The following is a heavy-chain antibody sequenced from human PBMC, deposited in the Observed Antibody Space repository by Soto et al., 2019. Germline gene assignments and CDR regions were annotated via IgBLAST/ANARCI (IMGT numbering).Heavy chain of an antibody. D-gene: IGHD2-15*01. CDR1: GGSVSSGSYY. V-gene: IGHV4-61*03. J-gene: IGHJ6*02. CDR3: ARGGYCSGNSCPAYYYYYYGMDV. Sequence: LSLTCTVSGGSVSSGSYYWSWIRQPPGKGLEWIGYIYYTGNSNYNPSLKNRVTMSVDTSKSHFSLKLSSVTAADTAVYYCARGGYCSGNSCPAYYYYYYGMDVWGQGTTVTVSS. CDR2: IYYTGNS.